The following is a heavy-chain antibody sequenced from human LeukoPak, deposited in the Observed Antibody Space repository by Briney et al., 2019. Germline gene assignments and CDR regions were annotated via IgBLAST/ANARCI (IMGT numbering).Heavy chain of an antibody. CDR1: GGSISSGDYY. CDR2: IYYSGST. Sequence: SETLSLTCTVSGGSISSGDYYWSWIRQPPGKGLVWIGYIYYSGSTYYNPSLKSRVTISVDTSKNQFSLKLSSVTAADTAVYYCARNRGYYDFWSGYYADYYYYYMDVWGKGTTVTVSS. V-gene: IGHV4-30-4*08. D-gene: IGHD3-3*01. J-gene: IGHJ6*03. CDR3: ARNRGYYDFWSGYYADYYYYYMDV.